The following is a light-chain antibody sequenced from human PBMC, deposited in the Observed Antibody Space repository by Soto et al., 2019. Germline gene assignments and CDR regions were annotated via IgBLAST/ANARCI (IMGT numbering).Light chain of an antibody. J-gene: IGLJ1*01. CDR2: DTD. CDR3: LVIFTGVGEV. Sequence: QAVVTQEPSLTVSPGGTVTLTCDSSTGAVTSGHWPHWFQQKPGQAPRTPIYDTDNKHPWTPARFSGSLLGGKAALTLSGAQPEDEADYYCLVIFTGVGEVFGTGTKVTVL. CDR1: TGAVTSGHW. V-gene: IGLV7-46*01.